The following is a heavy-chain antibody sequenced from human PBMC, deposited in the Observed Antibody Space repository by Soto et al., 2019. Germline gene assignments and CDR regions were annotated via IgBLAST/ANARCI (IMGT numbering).Heavy chain of an antibody. D-gene: IGHD3-16*01. J-gene: IGHJ4*02. V-gene: IGHV3-23*01. CDR2: ISGSGGST. CDR3: ARDPWAADY. Sequence: PGGSLRLSCAASGFTFSSYAMTWVRQAPGKGLEWVSAISGSGGSTYNADSVKGRFTISRDNSKNTVNLQMNSLRAEDTAVYYCARDPWAADYWGQGTLVTVSS. CDR1: GFTFSSYA.